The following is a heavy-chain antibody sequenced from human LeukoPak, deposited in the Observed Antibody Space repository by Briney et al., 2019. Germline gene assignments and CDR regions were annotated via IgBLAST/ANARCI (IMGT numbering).Heavy chain of an antibody. V-gene: IGHV3-21*04. CDR2: ISSGATYI. Sequence: GGYLRLYCAASGFTFSAYSMNWVRQAPGKGLEWVSSISSGATYIYYADSVKGRFTVSRDNAKSSLYLQMNSLRAEDTAVYYCAKLLVATQIWGHGTLVTVSS. J-gene: IGHJ4*01. CDR3: AKLLVATQI. CDR1: GFTFSAYS. D-gene: IGHD5-12*01.